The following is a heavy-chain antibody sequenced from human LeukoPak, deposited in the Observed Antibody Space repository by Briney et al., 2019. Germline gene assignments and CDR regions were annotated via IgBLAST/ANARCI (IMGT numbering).Heavy chain of an antibody. V-gene: IGHV3-48*03. Sequence: GGSLRLSCAASGFTFSSYEMNWVRQAPGKGLEWVSYISGSGSTIYYADSVKGRFTISRDNAKNSLYLQMNSLRAEGTAVYYCARDLERRGSTTVDYWGHGTLVTVSS. D-gene: IGHD2-2*01. CDR2: ISGSGSTI. CDR3: ARDLERRGSTTVDY. CDR1: GFTFSSYE. J-gene: IGHJ4*01.